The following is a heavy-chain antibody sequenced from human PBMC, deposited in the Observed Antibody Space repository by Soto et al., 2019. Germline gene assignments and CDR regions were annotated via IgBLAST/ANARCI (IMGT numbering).Heavy chain of an antibody. J-gene: IGHJ4*02. V-gene: IGHV3-74*01. D-gene: IGHD1-1*01. CDR1: GFTFSTYW. CDR3: ARDNWNSY. Sequence: EMQLVESGGDLVQPGGSLRLSCVASGFTFSTYWMHWVRRAPGKGLVWVSRVDSGGSSTNYADSVKGRFTISRDNAKNTLYLQMSSLRAEDTGVYYCARDNWNSYWGQGTRVTVSS. CDR2: VDSGGSST.